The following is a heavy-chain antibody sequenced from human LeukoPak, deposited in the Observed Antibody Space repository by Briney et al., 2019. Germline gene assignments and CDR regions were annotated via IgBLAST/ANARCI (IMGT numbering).Heavy chain of an antibody. V-gene: IGHV4-39*07. J-gene: IGHJ3*02. Sequence: SSETLSLTCTVSDGSINTPNYYWGWIRQPPGKGLEWIGNIFYRGSTYYGPSLKSRVTISLDTSKNQFSLNLNSVTAADTAVYYCAKSNGYGLIDIWDQGTMVTVSS. CDR1: DGSINTPNYY. CDR3: AKSNGYGLIDI. D-gene: IGHD2-2*03. CDR2: IFYRGST.